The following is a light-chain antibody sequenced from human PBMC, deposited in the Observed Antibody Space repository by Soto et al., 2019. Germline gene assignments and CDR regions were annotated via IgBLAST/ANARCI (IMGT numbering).Light chain of an antibody. J-gene: IGKJ1*01. CDR2: DAS. Sequence: IPLSQSPSVLSASVGDKVSITCGPSQAVPNNMAWYQQKPGKAPKLLIYDASSLESGVPSRFSGSGSGTEFTLTISSLQPDDFATYYCQQYDNLPQTFGQGSKVDIK. CDR1: QAVPNN. CDR3: QQYDNLPQT. V-gene: IGKV1D-13*01.